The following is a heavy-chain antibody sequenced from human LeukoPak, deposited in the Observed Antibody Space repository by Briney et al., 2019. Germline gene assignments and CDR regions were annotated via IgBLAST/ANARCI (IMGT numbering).Heavy chain of an antibody. CDR3: AREPPRITMVRGVIPPDY. D-gene: IGHD3-10*01. CDR1: GYTFTSYY. Sequence: ASVKLSCKSSGYTFTSYYMHWVRQAPGQGLEWMGIINPSGGSTSYAQKFQGRVTMTRDMSTSTVYMELSSLRSEDTAVYYCAREPPRITMVRGVIPPDYWGQGTLVTVSS. CDR2: INPSGGST. J-gene: IGHJ4*02. V-gene: IGHV1-46*01.